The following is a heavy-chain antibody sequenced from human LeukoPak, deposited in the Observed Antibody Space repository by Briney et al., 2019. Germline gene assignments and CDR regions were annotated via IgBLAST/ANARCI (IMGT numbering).Heavy chain of an antibody. CDR3: ARGEVTIFGVAPVDY. CDR2: INPNSGGT. Sequence: ASVKVSCKASGYTFTGYYMHWVRQAPGQGLEWMGWINPNSGGTNYAQKFQGRVTMTRDTSISTAYMELSRLRSDDTAVYYCARGEVTIFGVAPVDYWGQGTLVTVSS. J-gene: IGHJ4*02. D-gene: IGHD3-3*01. V-gene: IGHV1-2*02. CDR1: GYTFTGYY.